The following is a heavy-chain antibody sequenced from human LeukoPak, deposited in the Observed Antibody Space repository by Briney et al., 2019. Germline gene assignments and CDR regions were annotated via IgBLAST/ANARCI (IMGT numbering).Heavy chain of an antibody. Sequence: GGSLRLSCAASGFTFSSYAMHWVRQAPGKGLEWVAVISYDGSNKYYADSVKGRFTISRDNSKNTLYLQMNSLRAEDTAVYYCARDGQLYYDFWSGYFRPGGYYFDYWGQGTLVTVSS. CDR1: GFTFSSYA. J-gene: IGHJ4*02. CDR2: ISYDGSNK. D-gene: IGHD3-3*01. CDR3: ARDGQLYYDFWSGYFRPGGYYFDY. V-gene: IGHV3-30-3*01.